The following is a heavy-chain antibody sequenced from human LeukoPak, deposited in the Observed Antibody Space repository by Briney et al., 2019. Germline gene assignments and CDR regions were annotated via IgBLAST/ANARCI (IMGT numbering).Heavy chain of an antibody. V-gene: IGHV3-30*02. J-gene: IGHJ4*02. CDR1: GFTFISYG. D-gene: IGHD1-14*01. CDR2: IHYDGSNE. Sequence: AGGSLRLSCAASGFTFISYGMHWVRQAPGKGLEWVAFIHYDGSNEYNVDSVKGRFTISRDNSKNTLHLTMNTPRAEDTAVYYGVRTAQFDYWGQGTLVTVSS. CDR3: VRTAQFDY.